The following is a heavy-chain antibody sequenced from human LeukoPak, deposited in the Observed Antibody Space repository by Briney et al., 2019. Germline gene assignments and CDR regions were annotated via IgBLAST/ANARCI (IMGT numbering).Heavy chain of an antibody. Sequence: QPGGSLRLSCAASGLTFSSYAMSWVRQAPGKGLEWVSAISGSGGSTYYADSVKGRFTISRDNSKNTLCLQMNSLRAEDTAVYYCAQDGKRQIIDYWGQGTLVTVSS. CDR3: AQDGKRQIIDY. D-gene: IGHD1-26*01. J-gene: IGHJ4*02. V-gene: IGHV3-23*01. CDR1: GLTFSSYA. CDR2: ISGSGGST.